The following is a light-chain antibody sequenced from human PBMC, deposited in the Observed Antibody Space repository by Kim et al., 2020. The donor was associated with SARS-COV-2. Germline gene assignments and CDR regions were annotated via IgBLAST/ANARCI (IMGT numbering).Light chain of an antibody. CDR2: RNN. CDR3: AAWDDSLSGWV. V-gene: IGLV1-47*01. Sequence: GQRVTISCSGSSSNIGSNYVYWYQQLPGTAPKLLIYRNNQRPSGVPDRFSGSKSGTSASLAISGLRSEDEADYYCAAWDDSLSGWVFGGGTHLTVL. CDR1: SSNIGSNY. J-gene: IGLJ3*02.